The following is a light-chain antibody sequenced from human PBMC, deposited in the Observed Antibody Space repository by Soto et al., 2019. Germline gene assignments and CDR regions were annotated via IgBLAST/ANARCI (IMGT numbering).Light chain of an antibody. CDR2: SND. CDR1: SSNIGSNT. Sequence: QSVLTQSPSASGTPGQRVSISSSGSSSNIGSNTVSWYQHVPGTAPKLLIYSNDQRPSAVPGRFSGSKSGSSASLAISGLQSEDEAYYYCATWDDSLNVVFGGGTQLTVL. V-gene: IGLV1-44*01. J-gene: IGLJ3*02. CDR3: ATWDDSLNVV.